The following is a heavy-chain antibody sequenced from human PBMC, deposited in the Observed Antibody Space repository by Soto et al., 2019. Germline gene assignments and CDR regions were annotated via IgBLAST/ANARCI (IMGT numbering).Heavy chain of an antibody. CDR1: GCALSRARFY. CDR3: ARQKWEQPKWFDP. J-gene: IGHJ5*02. Sequence: SETLSLTRRLSGCALSRARFYWGWVRPTPGKGLEWIGSIFYSGTTFFNPALQSRVTISVDTSENQVSLKLSSVTAADTALYFCARQKWEQPKWFDPWGQGTLVTVSS. D-gene: IGHD1-26*01. CDR2: IFYSGTT. V-gene: IGHV4-39*01.